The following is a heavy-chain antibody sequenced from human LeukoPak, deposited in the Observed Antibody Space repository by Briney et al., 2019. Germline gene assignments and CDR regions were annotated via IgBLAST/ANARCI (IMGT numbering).Heavy chain of an antibody. V-gene: IGHV3-48*04. J-gene: IGHJ3*02. D-gene: IGHD3-16*02. Sequence: GGSLRLSCAASGFTFSSFAMNWVRQAPGKGLEWVSYISTSSNTIHYADSVKGRFTISRDNAKNSLYLQMNSLRAEDTAVYYCARFMITFGGVIVRSHAFDIWGQGTMVTVSS. CDR1: GFTFSSFA. CDR3: ARFMITFGGVIVRSHAFDI. CDR2: ISTSSNTI.